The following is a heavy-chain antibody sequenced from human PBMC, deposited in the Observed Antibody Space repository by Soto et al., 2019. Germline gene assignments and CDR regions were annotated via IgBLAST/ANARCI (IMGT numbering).Heavy chain of an antibody. D-gene: IGHD3-3*01. J-gene: IGHJ4*02. Sequence: ASLKVSCKASGYTFTGYYMHWVRQAPGQGLEWMGWINPNSGGTNYAQKFQGWVTMTRDTSISTAYMELSRLRSDDTAVYYCARVGILEWFHEYWGQGTLVTVSS. CDR3: ARVGILEWFHEY. CDR1: GYTFTGYY. CDR2: INPNSGGT. V-gene: IGHV1-2*04.